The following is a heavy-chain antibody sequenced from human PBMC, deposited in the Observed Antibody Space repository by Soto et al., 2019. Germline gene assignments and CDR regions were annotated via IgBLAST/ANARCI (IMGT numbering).Heavy chain of an antibody. V-gene: IGHV3-33*01. CDR3: ASGVEKGSWYDGIDY. CDR2: IWYDGSNK. J-gene: IGHJ4*02. CDR1: GFTFSSYG. Sequence: QVQLVESGGGVVQPGRSLRLSCAASGFTFSSYGMHWVRQAPGKGLEWVAVIWYDGSNKYYADSVKGRFTISRDNSKNTLYLQMSSLRAEGTAVYYCASGVEKGSWYDGIDYWGQETLVTVSS. D-gene: IGHD6-13*01.